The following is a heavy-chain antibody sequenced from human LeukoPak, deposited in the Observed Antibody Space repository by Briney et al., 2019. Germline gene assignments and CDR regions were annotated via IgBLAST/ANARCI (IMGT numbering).Heavy chain of an antibody. Sequence: GGSLRLSCAVSGFTFDDYSMYWVRQAPGKGLQWVSLISGDGGSRYYAGSVKGRFTVSRDNDNNSLYLQMNRLRPADTAFYYCAKGADPLTWRMTTVAGTRFDFWGQGTLVTVSS. CDR2: ISGDGGSR. D-gene: IGHD6-19*01. CDR3: AKGADPLTWRMTTVAGTRFDF. V-gene: IGHV3-43*02. CDR1: GFTFDDYS. J-gene: IGHJ4*02.